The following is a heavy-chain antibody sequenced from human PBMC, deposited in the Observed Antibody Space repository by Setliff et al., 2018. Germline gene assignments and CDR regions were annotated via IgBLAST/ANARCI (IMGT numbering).Heavy chain of an antibody. CDR1: GGSFSGYY. J-gene: IGHJ4*02. CDR3: ARSPITIFGVVLHPLDY. V-gene: IGHV4-34*01. D-gene: IGHD3-3*01. CDR2: INHSGST. Sequence: SETLSLTCAVYGGSFSGYYWSWIRQPPGKGLEWIGEINHSGSTNYNPSLKSRVTISVDTSKNQFSLKLSSVTAADTAAYYCARSPITIFGVVLHPLDYWGQGTPVTVSS.